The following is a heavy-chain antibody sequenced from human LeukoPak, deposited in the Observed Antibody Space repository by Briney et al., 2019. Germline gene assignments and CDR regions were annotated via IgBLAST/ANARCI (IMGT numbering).Heavy chain of an antibody. CDR1: GYSISSGYY. J-gene: IGHJ4*02. Sequence: SETLSLTCTVSGYSISSGYYWSWIRQPPGKGLEWIGEINHSGSTNYNPSLKSRVTISVDTSKNQFSLKLSSVTAADTAVYYCARHGGASLARRYRSSSELDYWGQGTLVTVSS. V-gene: IGHV4-38-2*02. D-gene: IGHD6-6*01. CDR3: ARHGGASLARRYRSSSELDY. CDR2: INHSGST.